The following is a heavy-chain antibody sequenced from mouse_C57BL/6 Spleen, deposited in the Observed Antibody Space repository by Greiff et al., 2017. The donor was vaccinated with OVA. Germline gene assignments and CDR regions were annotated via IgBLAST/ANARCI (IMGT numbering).Heavy chain of an antibody. V-gene: IGHV5-17*01. CDR3: ARGTTVVGDY. D-gene: IGHD1-1*01. CDR2: ISSGSSTI. J-gene: IGHJ4*01. Sequence: EVKLVESGGGLVKPGGSLKLSCAASGFTFSDYGMHWVRQAPEKGLEWVAYISSGSSTIYYADTVKGRFTISRDNAKNTLFLQMTSLRSEDTAMYYCARGTTVVGDYWGQGTSVTVSS. CDR1: GFTFSDYG.